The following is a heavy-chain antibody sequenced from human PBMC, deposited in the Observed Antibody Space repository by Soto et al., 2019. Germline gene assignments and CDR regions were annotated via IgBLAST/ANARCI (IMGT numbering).Heavy chain of an antibody. CDR3: GGRRESSGGQVGSFDI. CDR2: IIPIFGTA. V-gene: IGHV1-69*01. Sequence: QVQLVQSGAEVKKPGSSVKVSCKASGGTFSSYAISWVRQAPGQGLEWMGGIIPIFGTANYAQKFQGRVTITADESTSTAYMELMSSITDETAVFYCGGRRESSGGQVGSFDIWGQGTMVTVSS. J-gene: IGHJ3*02. D-gene: IGHD3-10*01. CDR1: GGTFSSYA.